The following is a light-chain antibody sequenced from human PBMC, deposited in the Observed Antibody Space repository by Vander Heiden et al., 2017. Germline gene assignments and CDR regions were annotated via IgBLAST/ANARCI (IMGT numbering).Light chain of an antibody. Sequence: SSELTQDPAVSMALGQTVRITCQGDSLRSYYASWYQQKPGQAPVLVIYGKNNRPAGIPYRFSGSSSGNTASLTITGAQAEDEADYYCNSRDSSGNHPFGGGTKLTVL. J-gene: IGLJ2*01. CDR3: NSRDSSGNHP. V-gene: IGLV3-19*01. CDR1: SLRSYY. CDR2: GKN.